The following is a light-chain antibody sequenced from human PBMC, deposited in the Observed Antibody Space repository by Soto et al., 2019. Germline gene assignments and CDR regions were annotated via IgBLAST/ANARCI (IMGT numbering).Light chain of an antibody. CDR1: SSDVGAYYY. CDR3: SSHAGVSAHVV. Sequence: QSALTQPRSVSGTPGQWVTISCAGTSSDVGAYYYVSWYQQHPGKAPKLMLCDVNERPSGVPDRFYCSPSGNTASLTISGLQAEEEAGYIFSSHAGVSAHVVFGGGTKLTVL. J-gene: IGLJ2*01. V-gene: IGLV2-11*01. CDR2: DVN.